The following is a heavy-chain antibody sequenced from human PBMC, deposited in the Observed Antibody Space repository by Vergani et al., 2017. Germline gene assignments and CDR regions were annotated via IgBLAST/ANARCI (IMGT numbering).Heavy chain of an antibody. J-gene: IGHJ4*02. D-gene: IGHD1-26*01. V-gene: IGHV1-58*01. CDR1: GFTFTSSA. CDR2: IVVGSGNT. Sequence: QMQLVQSGPEVKKPGTPVTVSCKASGFTFTSSAVQWVRQARGQRLEWIGWIVVGSGNTNYAQKFQERVTITRDMSTSTAYMELSSLRSEDTAVYYCAALGRSGSYYDYWGQGTLVTVSS. CDR3: AALGRSGSYYDY.